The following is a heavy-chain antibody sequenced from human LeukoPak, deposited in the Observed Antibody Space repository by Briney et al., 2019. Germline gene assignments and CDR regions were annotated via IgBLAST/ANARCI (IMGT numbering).Heavy chain of an antibody. J-gene: IGHJ3*02. V-gene: IGHV3-23*01. Sequence: GGSQRLSCAASGFTFSSYAMSWVRQAPGKGLEWVSAISGSGGSTYYADSVRGRFTISRDNSKNTLYLQMNSLRAEDTAVYYCAKVLVPAATNDAFDIWGQGTMVTVSS. D-gene: IGHD2-2*01. CDR2: ISGSGGST. CDR1: GFTFSSYA. CDR3: AKVLVPAATNDAFDI.